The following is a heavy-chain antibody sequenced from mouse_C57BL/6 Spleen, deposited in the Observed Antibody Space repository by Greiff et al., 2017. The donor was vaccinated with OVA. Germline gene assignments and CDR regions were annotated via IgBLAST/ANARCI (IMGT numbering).Heavy chain of an antibody. J-gene: IGHJ1*03. D-gene: IGHD2-12*01. Sequence: VQLQQSGAELVRPGASVSLSCTASGFNIKDDYMHWVKQRPEQGLEWIGWLDPDNGDTDYSSLFKGKAPITADTTSHTAYMQLSSLTSENTAVYYCTKDYSHWYFDVWGTGTTVTVSS. CDR2: LDPDNGDT. CDR1: GFNIKDDY. CDR3: TKDYSHWYFDV. V-gene: IGHV14-4*01.